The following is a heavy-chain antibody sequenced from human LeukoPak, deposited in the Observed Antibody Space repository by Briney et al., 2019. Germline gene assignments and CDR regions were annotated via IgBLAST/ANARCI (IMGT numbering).Heavy chain of an antibody. J-gene: IGHJ1*01. CDR2: ISGSGGST. CDR1: GFTFSSYA. V-gene: IGHV3-23*01. Sequence: GGSLRLSCAASGFTFSSYAMSWVRQAPGKGLEWVSAISGSGGSTYYADSVKGRFTISRDNSKNTLYLQMNSLRAEDTAVYYCAKDLLEYQRPFYFQHWGQGTLVTVSS. CDR3: AKDLLEYQRPFYFQH. D-gene: IGHD2-2*01.